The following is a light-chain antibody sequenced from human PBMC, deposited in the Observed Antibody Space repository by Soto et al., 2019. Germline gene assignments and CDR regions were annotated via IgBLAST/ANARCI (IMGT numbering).Light chain of an antibody. CDR2: DAS. Sequence: EIVLTQSPATLSLSPGERATLSCRASQSVSSYLACYQQKPGQAPRLLIYDASNRATGIPARFSGSGSGTDFTHTISSLEPEDFAVYYCQQRSNWPIFTFVPGTKVDIK. CDR3: QQRSNWPIFT. V-gene: IGKV3-11*01. CDR1: QSVSSY. J-gene: IGKJ3*01.